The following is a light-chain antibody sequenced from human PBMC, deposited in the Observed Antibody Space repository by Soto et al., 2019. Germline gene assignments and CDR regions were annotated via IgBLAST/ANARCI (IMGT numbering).Light chain of an antibody. CDR3: SSYAGSYTHV. CDR2: DVN. Sequence: QSVLTQPRSVSGSPGQSVTISCTGTTSDVGVYNYVSWFQQHPGKAPKVMIYDVNKRPSGVPDRFSGSKSGNMASLSISGLQAEDEADYYCSSYAGSYTHVFGTGTKLTVL. J-gene: IGLJ1*01. CDR1: TSDVGVYNY. V-gene: IGLV2-11*01.